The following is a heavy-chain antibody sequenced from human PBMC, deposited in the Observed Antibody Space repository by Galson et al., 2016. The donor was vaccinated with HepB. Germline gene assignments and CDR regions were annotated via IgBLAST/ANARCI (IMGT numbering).Heavy chain of an antibody. V-gene: IGHV3-7*03. J-gene: IGHJ3*02. CDR3: ARDVPSDSWGAFDI. CDR2: IKHDGKEK. CDR1: FRDYW. D-gene: IGHD3-16*01. Sequence: FRDYWMNWVRQAPGKGLEWVAIIKHDGKEKHYAASVTGRFTISRDNGDNSLYLQMHSLRVEDTAVYYCARDVPSDSWGAFDIWGQGTMDTVSS.